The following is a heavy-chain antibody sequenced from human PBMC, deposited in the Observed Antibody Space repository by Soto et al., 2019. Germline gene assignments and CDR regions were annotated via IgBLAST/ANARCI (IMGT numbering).Heavy chain of an antibody. D-gene: IGHD2-2*01. CDR3: ARTFCSTTSCQAHDMDV. Sequence: QVQLQESGPGLVKPSETLSLTCTVSGGSVSSGSYYWTWIRQPPGKGLEWIGYIYYSGSTNYTPSSTRRVTISLDTSNSQFSLRLSSATAADTAVYYCARTFCSTTSCQAHDMDVWGQGTTVTVSS. J-gene: IGHJ6*02. CDR1: GGSVSSGSYY. CDR2: IYYSGST. V-gene: IGHV4-61*01.